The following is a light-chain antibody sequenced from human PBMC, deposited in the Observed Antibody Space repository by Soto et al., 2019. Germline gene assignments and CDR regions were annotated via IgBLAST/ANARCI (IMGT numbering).Light chain of an antibody. CDR3: QKYDSAPRA. CDR2: AAS. J-gene: IGKJ1*01. V-gene: IGKV1-27*01. CDR1: QGINSY. Sequence: DIQMTQSPPSLSASVGDRVTITCRASQGINSYLAWYQQKPGKVPKLLIYAASVLQSGVPSRFSGSGSGTDFTLTITSLQPEDVATYYCQKYDSAPRAFGQGTKVEIK.